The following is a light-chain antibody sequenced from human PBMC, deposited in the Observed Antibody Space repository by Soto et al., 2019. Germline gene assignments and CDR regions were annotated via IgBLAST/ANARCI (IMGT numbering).Light chain of an antibody. CDR2: DAS. CDR3: QQYDTYSYT. CDR1: QNISRW. Sequence: DIQMTQSPSTLSASLGDRVTFTCRASQNISRWLAWYQQRPGKAPKLLIYDASSLESGVPLRFSGSGSGTEFTLTISSLQPDDFATYYCQQYDTYSYTFGQGTRLEIK. V-gene: IGKV1-5*01. J-gene: IGKJ5*01.